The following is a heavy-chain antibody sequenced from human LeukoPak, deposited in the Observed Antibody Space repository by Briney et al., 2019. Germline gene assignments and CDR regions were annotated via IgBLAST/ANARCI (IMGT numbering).Heavy chain of an antibody. Sequence: PGRSLRLSCAASGFTFSSYAMHWARQAPGKGLEWVAVISYDGSNKYYADSVKGRFTISRDNSKNTLYLQMNSLRAEDTAVYYCARGNAGNFDYWGQGTLVTVSS. D-gene: IGHD2-2*01. CDR1: GFTFSSYA. CDR3: ARGNAGNFDY. J-gene: IGHJ4*02. CDR2: ISYDGSNK. V-gene: IGHV3-30-3*01.